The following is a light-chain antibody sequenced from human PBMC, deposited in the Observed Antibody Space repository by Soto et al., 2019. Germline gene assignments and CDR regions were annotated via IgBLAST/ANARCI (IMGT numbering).Light chain of an antibody. Sequence: PGQRATLSCRASQSVINNYLAWYQQKPGQTPRLLIYGASNRATGIPDRFSGSGSGTDFTLTISRLEPADFAVYYCQQYNSSPYTFGQGTRLDFK. CDR3: QQYNSSPYT. V-gene: IGKV3-20*01. CDR2: GAS. CDR1: QSVINNY. J-gene: IGKJ2*01.